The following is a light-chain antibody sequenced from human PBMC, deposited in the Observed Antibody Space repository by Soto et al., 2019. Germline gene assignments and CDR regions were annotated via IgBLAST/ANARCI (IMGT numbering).Light chain of an antibody. CDR1: RSVDKW. CDR3: QQYYSFWT. Sequence: DIQMTQSPSTLSASLGGRVIIICRASRSVDKWLAWYQQKSGKAPKLLIYEASHLQSGVPSRFGGSGSGTEFTLTINNLQPEDVATYYCQQYYSFWTFGQGTTVEV. V-gene: IGKV1-5*02. J-gene: IGKJ1*01. CDR2: EAS.